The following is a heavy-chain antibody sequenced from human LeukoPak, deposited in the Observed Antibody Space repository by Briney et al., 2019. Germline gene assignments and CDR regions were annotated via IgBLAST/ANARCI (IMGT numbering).Heavy chain of an antibody. CDR1: GFAFSSYS. J-gene: IGHJ4*02. Sequence: GALRLSCAASGFAFSSYSMNWVRRAPGKGRGGGSSISSSSSYIYYTDSVKGRFTISRDKSKKSLYLQMKSLGAEGRAVYYWRNFIPAPFYFDYWGQGTLVTVSS. D-gene: IGHD2-2*01. CDR2: ISSSSSYI. CDR3: RNFIPAPFYFDY. V-gene: IGHV3-21*01.